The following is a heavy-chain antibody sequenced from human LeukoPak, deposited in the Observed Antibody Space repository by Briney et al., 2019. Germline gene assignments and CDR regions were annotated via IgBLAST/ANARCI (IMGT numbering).Heavy chain of an antibody. CDR2: ISSSGDTI. V-gene: IGHV3-48*03. CDR3: ARVPRSSRIPIFR. D-gene: IGHD3-3*01. CDR1: EFTFSSYE. J-gene: IGHJ4*02. Sequence: GGSLRLSCAASEFTFSSYEMNWVRQAPGEGLEWVSYISSSGDTIYYADSVKGRFTISRDNAKNSLFLQLNSLRAEDTAVYYCARVPRSSRIPIFRWGQGTLVTVSS.